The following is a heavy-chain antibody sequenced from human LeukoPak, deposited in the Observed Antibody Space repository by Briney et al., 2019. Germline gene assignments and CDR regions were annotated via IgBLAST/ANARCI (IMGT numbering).Heavy chain of an antibody. CDR3: ARLTRWYYYGSGSNWFDP. CDR2: INHSGST. V-gene: IGHV4-34*01. CDR1: GGSFSGYY. D-gene: IGHD3-10*01. J-gene: IGHJ5*02. Sequence: SETLSLTCAVYGGSFSGYYWSWIRQPPGKGLEWIGEINHSGSTNYNPSLKSRVTISVDTSKNQFSLKLSSVTAADTAVYYCARLTRWYYYGSGSNWFDPWGQGTLVTVTS.